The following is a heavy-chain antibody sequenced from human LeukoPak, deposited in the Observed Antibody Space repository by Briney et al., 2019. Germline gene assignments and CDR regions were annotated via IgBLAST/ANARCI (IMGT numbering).Heavy chain of an antibody. CDR3: ARALLGGWFDP. D-gene: IGHD3-16*01. CDR2: IYHSGST. CDR1: GVSITTYY. J-gene: IGHJ5*02. Sequence: PSETLSLTCTVSGVSITTYYWSWIRQPPGKGLEWIGYIYHSGSTNYNPSLKRRVTISVDTSKNQFSLKLSSVTAADTAVYYCARALLGGWFDPWGQGTLVTVSS. V-gene: IGHV4-59*13.